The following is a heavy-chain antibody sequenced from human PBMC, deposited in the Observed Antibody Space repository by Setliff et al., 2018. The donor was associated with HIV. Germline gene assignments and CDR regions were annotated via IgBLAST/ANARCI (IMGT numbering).Heavy chain of an antibody. Sequence: SVKVSCKASGGTFSSYAISWVRQAPGQGLEWMGGIIPILGIANYAQKFQGRVTMTRDMSTSTVYMELSSLRSEDTAVYYCARDRRDGLYYHGMDVWGQGTTVTVSS. CDR1: GGTFSSYA. V-gene: IGHV1-69*10. D-gene: IGHD5-12*01. CDR3: ARDRRDGLYYHGMDV. CDR2: IIPILGIA. J-gene: IGHJ6*02.